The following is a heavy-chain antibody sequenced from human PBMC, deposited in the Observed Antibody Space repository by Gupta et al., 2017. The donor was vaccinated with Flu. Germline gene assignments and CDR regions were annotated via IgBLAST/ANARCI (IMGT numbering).Heavy chain of an antibody. CDR3: AREVIVGAIDY. V-gene: IGHV4-34*01. D-gene: IGHD1-26*01. Sequence: SWIRQPPGKGLEWIGEINHSGSTNYNPSLKSRVTISVDTSKNQFSLKLSSVTAADTAVYYCAREVIVGAIDYWGQGTLVTVSS. CDR2: INHSGST. J-gene: IGHJ4*02.